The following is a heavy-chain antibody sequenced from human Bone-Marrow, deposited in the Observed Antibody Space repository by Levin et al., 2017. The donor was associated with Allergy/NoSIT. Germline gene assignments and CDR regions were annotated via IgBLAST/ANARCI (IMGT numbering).Heavy chain of an antibody. D-gene: IGHD3-10*01. CDR2: INHSGST. CDR1: GGSFSGYY. J-gene: IGHJ5*02. CDR3: ARLGSGSYYSPRP. Sequence: ESLKISCAVYGGSFSGYYWSWIRQPPGKGLEWIGEINHSGSTNYNPSLKSRVTISVDTSKNQFSLKLSSVTAADTAVYYCARLGSGSYYSPRPWGQGTLVTVSS. V-gene: IGHV4-34*01.